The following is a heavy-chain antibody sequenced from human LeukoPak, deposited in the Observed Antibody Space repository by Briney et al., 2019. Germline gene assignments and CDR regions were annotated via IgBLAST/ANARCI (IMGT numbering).Heavy chain of an antibody. J-gene: IGHJ4*02. CDR3: ARTSSASYYMGYFDS. CDR1: GDSISSSY. Sequence: SETLSLTCSVSGDSISSSYWSWIRQPPGKGLEWIGYSFHSGSTNFNPSLNGRVTMSVDTSKNQLSLKLSSVTAADTAVYYCARTSSASYYMGYFDSWGQGTLVTVSS. D-gene: IGHD1-26*01. CDR2: SFHSGST. V-gene: IGHV4-59*01.